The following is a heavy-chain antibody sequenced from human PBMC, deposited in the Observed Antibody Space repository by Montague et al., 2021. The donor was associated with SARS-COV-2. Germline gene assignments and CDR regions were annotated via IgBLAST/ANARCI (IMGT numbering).Heavy chain of an antibody. CDR1: GFTFSSYS. J-gene: IGHJ2*01. D-gene: IGHD3-9*01. CDR3: ARGLTYWYFDL. CDR2: ISYDGSNK. Sequence: SLRLSCAASGFTFSSYSMNWVRQAPGKGLEWVAVISYDGSNKYYSDSVKGRFTISRDNSKNTLYLQMNSLRAEDTAVYYCARGLTYWYFDLWGRGTLVTVSS. V-gene: IGHV3-30*03.